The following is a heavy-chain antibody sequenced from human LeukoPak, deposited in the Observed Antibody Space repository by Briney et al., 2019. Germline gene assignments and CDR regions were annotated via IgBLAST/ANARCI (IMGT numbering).Heavy chain of an antibody. Sequence: AGGSLRLSCAASGFTFSSYEMNWVRQAPGKGLEWVSYISSSGSTIYYADSVKGRFTISRDNAKNSLYLQMNSLRAEDTAVYYCARDPAGTGDLENWFDPWGQGTLVTVSS. CDR1: GFTFSSYE. V-gene: IGHV3-48*03. CDR2: ISSSGSTI. CDR3: ARDPAGTGDLENWFDP. J-gene: IGHJ5*02. D-gene: IGHD1-1*01.